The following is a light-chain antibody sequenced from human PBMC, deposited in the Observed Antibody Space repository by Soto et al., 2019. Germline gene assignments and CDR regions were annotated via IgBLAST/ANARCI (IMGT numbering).Light chain of an antibody. CDR2: DVS. V-gene: IGLV2-14*03. CDR1: SSDVGAYNS. Sequence: QSALTQPASVSGSPGQSIAISCTGTSSDVGAYNSVSWYQQHPGRAPKLMIHDVSNRPSGVSNRFSGSKSGNTASLTISGLQAEDEADYYCSSYTGSSTYVFGTGTKLTVL. J-gene: IGLJ1*01. CDR3: SSYTGSSTYV.